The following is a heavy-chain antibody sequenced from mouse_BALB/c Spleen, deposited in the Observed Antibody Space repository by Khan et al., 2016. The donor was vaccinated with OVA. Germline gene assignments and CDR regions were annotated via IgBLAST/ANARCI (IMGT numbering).Heavy chain of an antibody. V-gene: IGHV9-3-1*01. Sequence: QIQLVQSGPELKKPGETVKISCKASGYTFTNYGMNWVKQAPGKGLKWMGWINTYTGEPTYADDFKGRFAFSLETSASTAYLQFNNLKNEDTATYFCASGDYWYIDVWGAGTTVTVSS. J-gene: IGHJ1*01. D-gene: IGHD2-13*01. CDR3: ASGDYWYIDV. CDR2: INTYTGEP. CDR1: GYTFTNYG.